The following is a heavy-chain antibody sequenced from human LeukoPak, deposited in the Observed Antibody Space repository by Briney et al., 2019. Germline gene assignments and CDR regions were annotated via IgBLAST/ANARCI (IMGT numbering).Heavy chain of an antibody. J-gene: IGHJ3*02. CDR2: IKQDGSEK. CDR1: GFTFSNYA. CDR3: ARYCSGGSCYSEEAFDI. Sequence: GGSLRLSCAASGFTFSNYAMHWVRQAPGKGLEWVANIKQDGSEKYYVDSVKGRFTISRDNAKNSLYLQMNSLRAEDTAVYYCARYCSGGSCYSEEAFDIWGQGTMVTVSS. D-gene: IGHD2-15*01. V-gene: IGHV3-7*01.